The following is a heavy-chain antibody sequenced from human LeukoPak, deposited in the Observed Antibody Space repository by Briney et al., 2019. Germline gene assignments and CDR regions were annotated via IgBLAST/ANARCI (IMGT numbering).Heavy chain of an antibody. CDR3: AREAPYYYDSSGYFAFDY. V-gene: IGHV3-30*03. J-gene: IGHJ4*02. Sequence: PGRSLRLSCAASGFTFSSYGMHWVRQAPGKGLEWVAVISYDGSNKYYADSVKGRFTISRDNAKSSLYLQMNSLRDEDTAVYYCAREAPYYYDSSGYFAFDYWGQGTLVTVSS. D-gene: IGHD3-22*01. CDR1: GFTFSSYG. CDR2: ISYDGSNK.